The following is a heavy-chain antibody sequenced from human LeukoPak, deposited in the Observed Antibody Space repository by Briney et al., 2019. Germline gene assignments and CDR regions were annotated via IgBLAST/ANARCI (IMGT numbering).Heavy chain of an antibody. Sequence: GGSLRLSCAASGFTFSNYGMSWVRQAPGKGLEWVSSISGSGGSTYFADSVKGRFTISRDNSKNTLYLQMNSLRAEDTAVYYCAKGPLLWDWGQGTLVTVSS. CDR1: GFTFSNYG. D-gene: IGHD2/OR15-2a*01. J-gene: IGHJ4*02. V-gene: IGHV3-23*01. CDR3: AKGPLLWD. CDR2: ISGSGGST.